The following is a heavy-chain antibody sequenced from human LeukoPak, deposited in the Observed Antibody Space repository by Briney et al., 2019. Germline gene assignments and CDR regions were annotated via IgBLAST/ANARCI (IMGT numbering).Heavy chain of an antibody. J-gene: IGHJ2*01. CDR1: GDSVSSNSAT. CDR2: TYYRSKWYN. CDR3: ARDGMAVAVGYFDP. Sequence: SQTLSLTCAISGDSVSSNSATWNWIRQSPSRGLEWLGRTYYRSKWYNDYAASVKSRITIKPDKSKNQFSLQLNSVTPEDTAVYYCARDGMAVAVGYFDPWGRGTLVTVSS. D-gene: IGHD6-19*01. V-gene: IGHV6-1*01.